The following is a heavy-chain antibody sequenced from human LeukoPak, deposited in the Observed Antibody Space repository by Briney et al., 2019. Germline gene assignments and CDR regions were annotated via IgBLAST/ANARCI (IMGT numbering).Heavy chain of an antibody. CDR2: ISHSGST. CDR3: ARVGRRGYRVNNWFDP. J-gene: IGHJ5*02. D-gene: IGHD5-18*01. V-gene: IGHV4-34*01. Sequence: SETLSLTCAVFGASFSGYYWSWNRQPPGKGLEWIGEISHSGSTNYNPSLKSRVTISVDTSKNQFSLKLSSVTAADTGVYYCARVGRRGYRVNNWFDPWGQGTLVTVSS. CDR1: GASFSGYY.